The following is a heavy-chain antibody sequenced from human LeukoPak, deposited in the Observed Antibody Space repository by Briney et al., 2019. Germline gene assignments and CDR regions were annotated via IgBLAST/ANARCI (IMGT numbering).Heavy chain of an antibody. J-gene: IGHJ4*02. CDR1: GHTFTGYY. V-gene: IGHV1-2*02. CDR3: ARGVFGESLES. CDR2: MNPNVGGA. Sequence: ASVKVSCKASGHTFTGYYVYWVRQAPGQGLEWMGWMNPNVGGANFPQKFQGRVAVTSDPAISAAYMELRRLRSDDTAVYYCARGVFGESLESWGQGTLVTVSS. D-gene: IGHD3-10*02.